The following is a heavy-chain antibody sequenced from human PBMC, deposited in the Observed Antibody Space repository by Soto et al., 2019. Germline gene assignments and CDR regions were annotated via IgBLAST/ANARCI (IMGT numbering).Heavy chain of an antibody. Sequence: ASVKVSCKVSGGTFSSYAFNWVRQAPGQGLEWMGGIIPLLGTTNYAQNLEDRVTITADKYTYTVYMDLSSLRTEDTALYFCASDPRYSYGDPPHRGMDVWGQGTTVTVSS. D-gene: IGHD5-18*01. CDR2: IIPLLGTT. V-gene: IGHV1-69*10. J-gene: IGHJ6*02. CDR3: ASDPRYSYGDPPHRGMDV. CDR1: GGTFSSYA.